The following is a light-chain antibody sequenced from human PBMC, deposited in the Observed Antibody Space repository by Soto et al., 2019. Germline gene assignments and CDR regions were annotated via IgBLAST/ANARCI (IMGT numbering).Light chain of an antibody. CDR3: HQYKSYTPYT. CDR1: QSVFSK. Sequence: EMVMTQSPGTLSVSPGERVTLSCRASQSVFSKLAWYQQKPGQAPTLLIFDASARAPGTPARFSGSGSGTEFTLTINSLQSEDFGTYYCHQYKSYTPYTIGQGTKVEIK. V-gene: IGKV3-15*01. J-gene: IGKJ2*01. CDR2: DAS.